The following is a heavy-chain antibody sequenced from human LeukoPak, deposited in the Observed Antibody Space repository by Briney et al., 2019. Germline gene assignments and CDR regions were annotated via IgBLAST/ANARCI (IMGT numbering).Heavy chain of an antibody. CDR2: IYYSGST. CDR3: ARAGSSSWYRHIDY. D-gene: IGHD6-13*01. Sequence: PSETLSLTCTVSGGSISSYYWSWIRQPPGKGLEWIGYIYYSGSTNYNPSLKSRVTISVDTSKNQFSLKLSSVTAADTAVYYCARAGSSSWYRHIDYWGQGTLVTVSS. CDR1: GGSISSYY. V-gene: IGHV4-59*12. J-gene: IGHJ4*02.